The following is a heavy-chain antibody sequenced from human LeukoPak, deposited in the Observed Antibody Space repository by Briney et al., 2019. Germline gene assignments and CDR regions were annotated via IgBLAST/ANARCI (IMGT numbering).Heavy chain of an antibody. D-gene: IGHD3-9*01. V-gene: IGHV4-59*01. Sequence: PSETLSLTCTVSGGSISSYYWSWIRQPPGKGLEWIGYIYYSGSTNYNPSLKSRVTISVDTSKNQFSLKLSSVTAADTAVYYCARGKRYFDWLYYYYYMDVWGKGTTVTVSS. J-gene: IGHJ6*03. CDR3: ARGKRYFDWLYYYYYMDV. CDR1: GGSISSYY. CDR2: IYYSGST.